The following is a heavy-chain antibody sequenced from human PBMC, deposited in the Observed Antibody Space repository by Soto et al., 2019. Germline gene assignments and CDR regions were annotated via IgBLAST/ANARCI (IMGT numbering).Heavy chain of an antibody. CDR3: AKGDYGDYSHYYGMDV. D-gene: IGHD4-17*01. CDR1: GFTFSSYA. CDR2: ISGSGGST. J-gene: IGHJ6*02. V-gene: IGHV3-23*01. Sequence: PGGSLRLSCAASGFTFSSYAMSWVRQAPGKGLEWVSAISGSGGSTYYADSVKGRFTISRDNSKNTLYLQMNSLRAEDTAVYYCAKGDYGDYSHYYGMDVWGQGTTVTVSS.